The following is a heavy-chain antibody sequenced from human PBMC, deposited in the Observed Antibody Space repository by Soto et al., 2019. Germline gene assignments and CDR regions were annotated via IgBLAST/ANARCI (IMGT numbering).Heavy chain of an antibody. Sequence: SETLSLTCAVSGGSISSSNWWSWVRQPPGKGLEWIGEIYHSGRTNYSPSLKSRVTISVDKSKNQFSLKLSSVTAADTAVYYCASTYCSSTSCYRPFDYWGQGTLVTVSS. V-gene: IGHV4-4*02. J-gene: IGHJ4*02. D-gene: IGHD2-2*01. CDR1: GGSISSSNW. CDR2: IYHSGRT. CDR3: ASTYCSSTSCYRPFDY.